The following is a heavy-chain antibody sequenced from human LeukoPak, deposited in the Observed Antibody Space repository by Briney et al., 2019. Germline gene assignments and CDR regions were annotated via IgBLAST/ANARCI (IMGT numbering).Heavy chain of an antibody. CDR3: AKAGGLAIEYFQH. CDR1: GFSFSSYA. J-gene: IGHJ1*01. Sequence: TGGSLRLSCAASGFSFSSYAMTWVRQAPGQGLEWVSGITTGGTRYDADSVKGRFTISRDNSKNTLYLQMSSLRAEDTPLYYCAKAGGLAIEYFQHWGQGTLVTVSS. D-gene: IGHD6-19*01. V-gene: IGHV3-23*01. CDR2: ITTGGTR.